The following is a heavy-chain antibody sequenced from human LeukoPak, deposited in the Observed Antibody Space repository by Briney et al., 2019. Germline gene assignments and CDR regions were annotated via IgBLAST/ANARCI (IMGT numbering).Heavy chain of an antibody. CDR2: ISYNGSNK. V-gene: IGHV3-30*18. Sequence: PGTSLRLSCAASGFTFTSYGMHWVRQAPGKGLEWVGVISYNGSNKYYADYVKGRFTISRDNSKNTLYRQMNSLRAEDTAVYYCAKDAPAAGTNLYYYYYGMDVWGQGTTVTASS. CDR1: GFTFTSYG. CDR3: AKDAPAAGTNLYYYYYGMDV. J-gene: IGHJ6*02. D-gene: IGHD6-13*01.